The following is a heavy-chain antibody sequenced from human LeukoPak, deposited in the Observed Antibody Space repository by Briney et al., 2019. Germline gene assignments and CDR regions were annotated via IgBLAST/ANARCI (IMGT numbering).Heavy chain of an antibody. V-gene: IGHV1-2*04. CDR1: GYTFTGYY. CDR2: INPNSGGT. D-gene: IGHD1-26*01. Sequence: ASVKVSCKASGYTFTGYYMHWVRQAPGQGIEWMGWINPNSGGTNYAQKFQGWVTITRDTYISTDYMELSRLRSDDTAVYYCARAALNSGSSSFDYWGQGTLVTVSS. J-gene: IGHJ4*02. CDR3: ARAALNSGSSSFDY.